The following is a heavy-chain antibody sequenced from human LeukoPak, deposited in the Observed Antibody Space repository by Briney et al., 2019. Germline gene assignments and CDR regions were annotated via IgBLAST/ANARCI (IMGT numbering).Heavy chain of an antibody. Sequence: RPGGSLRLSCTASGFRFNIYGMHWVRQAPGKGLEWVAFIRYDGSNKYYADSVKGRFTISRDNSKNTLYLQMNSLRAEDTAVYYCAKDHRYGGNSGNYFDYWGQGTLVTVSS. CDR3: AKDHRYGGNSGNYFDY. D-gene: IGHD4-23*01. CDR1: GFRFNIYG. CDR2: IRYDGSNK. J-gene: IGHJ4*02. V-gene: IGHV3-30*02.